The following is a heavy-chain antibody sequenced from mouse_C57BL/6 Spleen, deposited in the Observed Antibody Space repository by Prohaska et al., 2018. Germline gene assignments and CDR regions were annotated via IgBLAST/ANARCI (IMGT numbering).Heavy chain of an antibody. CDR3: TRKAQYYYAVDY. Sequence: QIQLQQSGAELVSPGVSVTLSCKTSGYTFTDYEMHRVKQTPVHGLERIGAIEPETGGTAYNPKFKGKAILNADKSSSTAYMELRSLTSEDSAVYCCTRKAQYYYAVDYWGQGTSVTVSS. CDR1: GYTFTDYE. CDR2: IEPETGGT. V-gene: IGHV1-15*01. J-gene: IGHJ4*01.